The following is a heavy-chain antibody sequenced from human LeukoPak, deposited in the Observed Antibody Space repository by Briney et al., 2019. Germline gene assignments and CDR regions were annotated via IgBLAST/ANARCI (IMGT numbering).Heavy chain of an antibody. CDR1: GYNFADYW. CDR2: IYPDDSET. V-gene: IGHV5-51*01. D-gene: IGHD3-10*01. J-gene: IGHJ3*02. Sequence: GESLKISCKASGYNFADYWIGWVRPAPGEGLEWMGIIYPDDSETKNSPSFEGQVTISVDESTSTAYVQWSSLKASDTAVYYCARRLLAVSNTMVWGPADAFDIWGQGTTVTVSS. CDR3: ARRLLAVSNTMVWGPADAFDI.